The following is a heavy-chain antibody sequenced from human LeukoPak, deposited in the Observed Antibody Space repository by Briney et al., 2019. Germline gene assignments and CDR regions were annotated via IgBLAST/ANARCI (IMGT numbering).Heavy chain of an antibody. V-gene: IGHV3-23*01. Sequence: GGSLRLSCVASGFTFSSYAMSWVRQAPGKGLEWVSAISGSGGSTYYADSVKGRFTISRDNSKNTLYLQMNSLRAEDTAVYYCARDSRITIFGVVTEYYFDYWGQGTLVTVSS. D-gene: IGHD3-3*01. CDR2: ISGSGGST. CDR3: ARDSRITIFGVVTEYYFDY. J-gene: IGHJ4*02. CDR1: GFTFSSYA.